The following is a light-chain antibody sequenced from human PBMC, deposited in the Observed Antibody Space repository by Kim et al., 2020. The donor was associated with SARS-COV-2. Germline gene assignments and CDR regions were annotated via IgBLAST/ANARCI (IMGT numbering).Light chain of an antibody. CDR3: QQSFDAPRT. V-gene: IGKV1-39*01. Sequence: IQMTQSPSSLSASVGDRVTITCRASQNVNTYLNWYQQKPGKAPQLLISGSSTLQSGVPSRFSGSGSGTEFTLTITSLQPDDFAIYYCQQSFDAPRTFGPGTKVDIK. CDR2: GSS. J-gene: IGKJ1*01. CDR1: QNVNTY.